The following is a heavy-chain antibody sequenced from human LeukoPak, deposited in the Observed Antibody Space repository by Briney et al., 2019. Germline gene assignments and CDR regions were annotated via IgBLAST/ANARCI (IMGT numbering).Heavy chain of an antibody. CDR1: GYIFTSYG. CDR2: ISAYNGNT. V-gene: IGHV1-18*01. Sequence: GASVKVSCKAAGYIFTSYGISWVRQAAGQGLEWMGWISAYNGNTNYAQKLQGRVTMTTGTYTSTTYMELRSLRSDDTAVYHCARNRGGTGSSCSPRWFDPWGQGTLVTVSS. CDR3: ARNRGGTGSSCSPRWFDP. D-gene: IGHD2-15*01. J-gene: IGHJ5*02.